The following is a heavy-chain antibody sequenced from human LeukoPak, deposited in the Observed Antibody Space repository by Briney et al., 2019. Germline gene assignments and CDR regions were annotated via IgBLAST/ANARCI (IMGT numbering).Heavy chain of an antibody. D-gene: IGHD6-19*01. V-gene: IGHV1-69*05. CDR3: ARDRSSGWNLFDY. J-gene: IGHJ4*01. CDR1: GVTFSSYA. Sequence: GSSVKVSCKASGVTFSSYAISWVRQAPGQGLEWMGRIIPIFGTANYAQKFQGRVTITTDESTSTAYMEPSSLRSEDTAVYYCARDRSSGWNLFDYWGQGTLVTVSS. CDR2: IIPIFGTA.